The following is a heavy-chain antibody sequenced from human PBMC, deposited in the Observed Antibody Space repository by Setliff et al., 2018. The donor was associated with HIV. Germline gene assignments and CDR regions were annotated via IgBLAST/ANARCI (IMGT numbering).Heavy chain of an antibody. CDR2: INPNSGGT. D-gene: IGHD4-17*01. CDR3: ARVTTTVTAYYYYYMDV. V-gene: IGHV1-2*06. J-gene: IGHJ6*03. CDR1: GYTFSTYA. Sequence: ASVKVSCKASGYTFSTYAIHWVRQAPGQGLEWMGRINPNSGGTNYAQKFQGRVTMTRDTSISTAYMELSRLRSDDTAVYYCARVTTTVTAYYYYYMDVWGKGTTVTVSS.